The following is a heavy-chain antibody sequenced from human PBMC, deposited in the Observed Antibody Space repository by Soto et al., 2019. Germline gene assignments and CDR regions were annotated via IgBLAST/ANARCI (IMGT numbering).Heavy chain of an antibody. V-gene: IGHV4-59*08. CDR2: IYYSGST. CDR3: ARQGGRTYYDFWSGYLGAFDY. J-gene: IGHJ4*02. D-gene: IGHD3-3*01. Sequence: PSETLSLTCTVSGGSISSYYWSWIRQPPGKGLEWIGYIYYSGSTNYNPSLKGRVTISVDTSKNQFSLKLSSVTAADTAVYYCARQGGRTYYDFWSGYLGAFDYWGQGTLVTVSS. CDR1: GGSISSYY.